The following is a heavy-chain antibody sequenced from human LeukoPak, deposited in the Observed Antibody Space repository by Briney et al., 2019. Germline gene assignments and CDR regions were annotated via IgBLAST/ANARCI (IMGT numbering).Heavy chain of an antibody. V-gene: IGHV3-21*01. Sequence: GGSLRLSCAASGFTFSSYSMNWVRQAPGKGLEWVSSISSSSSYIYYADSVKGRFTISRDNAKNSLYLQMNSLRAEDTAVYYCARDPGGGITIFGVVTYYYYYMDVWGKGTTVTVSS. J-gene: IGHJ6*03. D-gene: IGHD3-3*01. CDR3: ARDPGGGITIFGVVTYYYYYMDV. CDR2: ISSSSSYI. CDR1: GFTFSSYS.